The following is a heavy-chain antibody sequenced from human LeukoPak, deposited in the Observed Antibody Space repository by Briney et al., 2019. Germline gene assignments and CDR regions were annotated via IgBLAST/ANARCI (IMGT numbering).Heavy chain of an antibody. CDR2: INSDGSRT. CDR3: ARPETQYSSGLDGFDI. CDR1: GFTFSSYS. J-gene: IGHJ3*02. Sequence: GGSLRLSCAASGFTFSSYSMNWVRQAPGKGLVWVSRINSDGSRTTYADSVKGRFTISRDNAKNTLYLQMNSLGTEDTAVYYCARPETQYSSGLDGFDIWGQGTMVTVSS. D-gene: IGHD6-19*01. V-gene: IGHV3-74*01.